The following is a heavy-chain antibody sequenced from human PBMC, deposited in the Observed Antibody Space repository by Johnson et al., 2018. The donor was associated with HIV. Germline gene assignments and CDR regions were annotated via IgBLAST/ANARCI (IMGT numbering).Heavy chain of an antibody. CDR2: ISGGGGSA. CDR3: ARGYYDCSGGETHDAFNS. Sequence: VQLVESGGGLVQPGGSLRLSCAASGFTFSGYVMSWVRQAPGKGLEWVSVISGGGGSAYFADSVKGRFTSSRDNSKNTLYLQMKRVRAADTAVDYCARGYYDCSGGETHDAFNSGGQGTMVTVSS. CDR1: GFTFSGYV. V-gene: IGHV3-23*04. J-gene: IGHJ3*02. D-gene: IGHD3-22*01.